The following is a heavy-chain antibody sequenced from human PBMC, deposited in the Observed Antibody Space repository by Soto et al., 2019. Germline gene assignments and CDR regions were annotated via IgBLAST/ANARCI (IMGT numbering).Heavy chain of an antibody. J-gene: IGHJ4*02. CDR2: IIPILGIA. Sequence: GASVKVSCKASGGTFSSYTISWVRQAPGQGLEWMGRIIPILGIANYAQKFQGRVTITADKSTSTAYMELSSLRSEDTAVYYCARDQYYYDSSGYYLGYWGQGTLVTVSS. V-gene: IGHV1-69*04. CDR3: ARDQYYYDSSGYYLGY. CDR1: GGTFSSYT. D-gene: IGHD3-22*01.